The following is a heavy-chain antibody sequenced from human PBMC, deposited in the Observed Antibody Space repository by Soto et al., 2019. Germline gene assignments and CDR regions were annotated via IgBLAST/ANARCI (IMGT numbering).Heavy chain of an antibody. CDR1: GFTFISSF. J-gene: IGHJ4*02. CDR3: ARDFRGSGRYFFDY. D-gene: IGHD6-19*01. V-gene: IGHV3-7*03. Sequence: GGSLRLSCVASGFTFISSFMGWVRQAPGKGLEWVANINQGGGGTYYVDSVEGRFTISRDNAKDSLYLQMNSLRGEDTAVYYCARDFRGSGRYFFDYWGQGTLVTVSS. CDR2: INQGGGGT.